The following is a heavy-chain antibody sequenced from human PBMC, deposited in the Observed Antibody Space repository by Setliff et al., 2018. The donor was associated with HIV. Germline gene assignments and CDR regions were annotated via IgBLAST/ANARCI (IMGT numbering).Heavy chain of an antibody. CDR1: GFTFSSYE. CDR2: ITGSSDTI. Sequence: PGGSLRLSCAASGFTFSSYEMDWFRQAPGKGLEWVSYITGSSDTIYYADSGKGRFTISRDNAKNSLYLQMSTLRAEDTAVYYCAREGITGTTLHPYWGQGTLVTVSS. V-gene: IGHV3-48*03. J-gene: IGHJ4*02. CDR3: AREGITGTTLHPY. D-gene: IGHD1-7*01.